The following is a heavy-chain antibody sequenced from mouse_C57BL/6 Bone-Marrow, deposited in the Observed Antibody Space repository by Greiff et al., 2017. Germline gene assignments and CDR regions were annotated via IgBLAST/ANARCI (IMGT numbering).Heavy chain of an antibody. Sequence: LVESGAELAKPGASVKLSCKASGYTFTSYWMHWVKQRPGQGLEWIGYINPSSGYTKYNQKFKDKSSLTADKSSSTAYMQRSSLTYEDSAVYDSRRKLTTVVALYYAMDDWGQGTSVTVSS. CDR1: GYTFTSYW. D-gene: IGHD1-1*01. CDR3: RRKLTTVVALYYAMDD. V-gene: IGHV1-7*01. J-gene: IGHJ4*01. CDR2: INPSSGYT.